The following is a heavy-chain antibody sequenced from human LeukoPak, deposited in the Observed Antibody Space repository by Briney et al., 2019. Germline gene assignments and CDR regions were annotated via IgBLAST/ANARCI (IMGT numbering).Heavy chain of an antibody. CDR3: ARRVATSSPLYYYGMDV. CDR1: GGSISCYY. J-gene: IGHJ6*02. CDR2: VFDSGST. D-gene: IGHD5-12*01. Sequence: PSETLSLTCTVSGGSISCYYWTWIRQPPGKGLEWIGYVFDSGSTKYSPSLKSRVTISLDTSKNQFSLRLSCVTAADTAVYYCARRVATSSPLYYYGMDVWGQGTTVTVSS. V-gene: IGHV4-59*08.